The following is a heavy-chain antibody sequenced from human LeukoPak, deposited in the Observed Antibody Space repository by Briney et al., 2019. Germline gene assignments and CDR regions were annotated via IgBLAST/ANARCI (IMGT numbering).Heavy chain of an antibody. Sequence: VALVKVSCKVPEYTLTELSMYWVRQAPGRGLEWMGTFDPEDGETIYAQKFQGRVTMTEDTSTDTAYMEVRSLRSEDTAVYYCATSDLATVAKNWGQGTLVTVSS. CDR1: EYTLTELS. CDR2: FDPEDGET. CDR3: ATSDLATVAKN. V-gene: IGHV1-24*01. D-gene: IGHD4-23*01. J-gene: IGHJ4*02.